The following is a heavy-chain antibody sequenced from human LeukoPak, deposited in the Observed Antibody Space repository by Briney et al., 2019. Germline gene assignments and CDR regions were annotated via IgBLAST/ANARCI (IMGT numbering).Heavy chain of an antibody. CDR1: GGSISSYY. D-gene: IGHD3-9*01. J-gene: IGHJ5*02. Sequence: SETLSLTCTVSGGSISSYYWSWIRQPPGKGLEWIGYIYYSGSTNYNPSLKSRVTISVDTSKNQFSLKLSSVTAADTAVYYCARARYFDSVYRNWFDPWGQGTLVTVSS. CDR3: ARARYFDSVYRNWFDP. CDR2: IYYSGST. V-gene: IGHV4-59*01.